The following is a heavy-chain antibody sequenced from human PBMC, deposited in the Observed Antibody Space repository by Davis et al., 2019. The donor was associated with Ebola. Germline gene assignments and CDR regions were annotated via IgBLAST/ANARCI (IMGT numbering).Heavy chain of an antibody. J-gene: IGHJ3*02. Sequence: SGPTLVKPTQTLTLTCTVSGFSLSNARMGVSWIRQPPGKALEWLARIDWDDDKYYSTSLKTRLTISKDTSKNQVVLTMTNMDPVDTATYYCAHTYTIFGVDAFDIWGQGTMVTVSS. V-gene: IGHV2-70*12. D-gene: IGHD3-3*01. CDR1: GFSLSNARMG. CDR3: AHTYTIFGVDAFDI. CDR2: IDWDDDK.